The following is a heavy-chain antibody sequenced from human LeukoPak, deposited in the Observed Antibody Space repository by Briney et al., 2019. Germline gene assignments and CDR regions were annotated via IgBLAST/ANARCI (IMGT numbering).Heavy chain of an antibody. V-gene: IGHV4-59*08. D-gene: IGHD3-22*01. J-gene: IGHJ4*02. Sequence: SETLSLTCTVSGGSISSYYWSWIRQPPGKGLEWIGDIYYSGSTNYNPSLKSRVTISVDTSTNEFSLKLTSVTAADTAVYYCARAYYSDSNAPYYFDYWGEGTLVTVSS. CDR3: ARAYYSDSNAPYYFDY. CDR1: GGSISSYY. CDR2: IYYSGST.